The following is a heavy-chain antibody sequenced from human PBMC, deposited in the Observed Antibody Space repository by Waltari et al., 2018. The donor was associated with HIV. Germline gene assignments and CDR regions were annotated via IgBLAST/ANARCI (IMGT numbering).Heavy chain of an antibody. CDR1: GFTFSTYV. Sequence: QVHLVESGGGVVQPGRSLRLSCAASGFTFSTYVMHWVRQAPGKGLWWVADMAYDGSYKYHADSVKGRFTISRDNSRNTLYLQMNSLRPEDTAVYFCAREFYYDSTGYNSGFDYWGQGTLVTVSS. CDR2: MAYDGSYK. J-gene: IGHJ4*02. D-gene: IGHD3-22*01. CDR3: AREFYYDSTGYNSGFDY. V-gene: IGHV3-30*01.